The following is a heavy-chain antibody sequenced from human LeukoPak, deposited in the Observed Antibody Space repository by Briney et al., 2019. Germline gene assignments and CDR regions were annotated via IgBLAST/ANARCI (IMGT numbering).Heavy chain of an antibody. CDR2: INHSGTT. CDR3: ARDSGSYGREDYYYYYYMDV. CDR1: GGSFSGYY. D-gene: IGHD1-26*01. J-gene: IGHJ6*03. V-gene: IGHV4-34*01. Sequence: SETLSLTCAVYGGSFSGYYWSWIRQPPGKGLEWIGEINHSGTTNYNPSLKSRVTISVDTSKNQFSLKLSSVTAADTAVYYCARDSGSYGREDYYYYYYMDVWGKGTTVTVSS.